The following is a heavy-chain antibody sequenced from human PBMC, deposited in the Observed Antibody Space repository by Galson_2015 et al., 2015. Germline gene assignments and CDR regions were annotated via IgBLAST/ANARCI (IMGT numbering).Heavy chain of an antibody. V-gene: IGHV3-33*01. CDR3: ARAWELDY. Sequence: SLRLSCAASGFTFSSSGMHWVRQAPGKGLEWVALIWYDGNYNYYADSVKGRFTISRDTSKNTLYLQMNSLRAEDTAVYYCARAWELDYWGQGTLVTVSS. J-gene: IGHJ4*02. CDR2: IWYDGNYN. CDR1: GFTFSSSG. D-gene: IGHD1-26*01.